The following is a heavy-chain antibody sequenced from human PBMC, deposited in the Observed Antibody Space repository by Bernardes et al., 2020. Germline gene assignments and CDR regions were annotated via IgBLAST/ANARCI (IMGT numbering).Heavy chain of an antibody. CDR3: ARHQGPWSGSYYYYGMDV. CDR1: GYSFTSYW. CDR2: IYPGDSDT. D-gene: IGHD3-3*01. J-gene: IGHJ6*02. V-gene: IGHV5-51*01. Sequence: GESLKISCKGSGYSFTSYWIGWVRQMPGKGLEWMGIIYPGDSDTRYSPSFQGQVTISADKSISTAYLQWSSLKASDTAMYYCARHQGPWSGSYYYYGMDVWGQGTTVTVSS.